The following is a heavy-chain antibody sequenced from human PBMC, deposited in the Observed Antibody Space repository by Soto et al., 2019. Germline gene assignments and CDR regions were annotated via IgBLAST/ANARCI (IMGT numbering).Heavy chain of an antibody. CDR2: ISHSGAT. Sequence: SETLSLTCAVYGGSSSAYYWSWIRQPPGKGLEWIGQISHSGATDYNPSHKSRVSISGDTSNNQFSLLLTSVTAADTAVYYCARQKNSWFYGMDVWGQGTTVTVSS. CDR3: ARQKNSWFYGMDV. J-gene: IGHJ6*02. CDR1: GGSSSAYY. D-gene: IGHD3-10*01. V-gene: IGHV4-34*01.